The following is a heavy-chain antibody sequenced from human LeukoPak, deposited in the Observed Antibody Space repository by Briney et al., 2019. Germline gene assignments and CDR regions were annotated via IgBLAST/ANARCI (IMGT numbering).Heavy chain of an antibody. CDR2: INQDGSVE. V-gene: IGHV3-7*02. CDR3: ARPGIAVAGEFFDY. CDR1: GFTISHYW. J-gene: IGHJ4*02. D-gene: IGHD6-19*01. Sequence: GGSLRLSCAASGFTISHYWMSWVRQAPGEGLEWVANINQDGSVEHYVDSVKGRFTISRDNTKNSLYLQMNSLRAEDTAVYYCARPGIAVAGEFFDYWGQGTLVTVSS.